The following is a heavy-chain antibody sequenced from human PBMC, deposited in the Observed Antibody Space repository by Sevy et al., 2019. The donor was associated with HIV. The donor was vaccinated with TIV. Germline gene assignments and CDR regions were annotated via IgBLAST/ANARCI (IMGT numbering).Heavy chain of an antibody. D-gene: IGHD1-7*01. CDR3: AREVRGGLTGTYYFDY. CDR2: IKQDGSEK. J-gene: IGHJ4*02. V-gene: IGHV3-7*01. CDR1: GFTFSSYW. Sequence: GGSLRLSCAASGFTFSSYWMSWVRQAPGKGLEWVANIKQDGSEKYNVDSVKGRFTISRDNAKNSLYLQMNSLRAEDTAVYYCAREVRGGLTGTYYFDYWGQGTLVTVSS.